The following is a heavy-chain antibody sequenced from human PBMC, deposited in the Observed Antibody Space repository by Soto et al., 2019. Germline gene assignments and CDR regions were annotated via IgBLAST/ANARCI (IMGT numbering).Heavy chain of an antibody. CDR2: IYYRGNT. D-gene: IGHD3-3*01. J-gene: IGHJ5*02. CDR1: GVSITSGDYY. CDR3: ASFGVASMNWFDP. V-gene: IGHV4-30-4*01. Sequence: QVQLQESGPGLAETLSLTCTVSGVSITSGDYYWNWIRQPPGKGLEWIGNIYYRGNTYYNPSLKSRVTIPLYTSKNQFSLKLTSVTAADTAVYYCASFGVASMNWFDPWGQGTLVTVSS.